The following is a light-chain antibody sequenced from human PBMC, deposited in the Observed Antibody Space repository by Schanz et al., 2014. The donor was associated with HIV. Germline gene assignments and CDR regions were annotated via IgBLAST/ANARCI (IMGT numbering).Light chain of an antibody. CDR1: QSVSSSY. Sequence: EIVLTQSPGTLSLSPGERATLSCRASQSVSSSYLAWYQQKVGQAPRLLIYGVSSRATGIPDRFSGSGSGTDFTLTISRLAPEDFAVYYCQQYGSSPPRYTFGQGTKVEI. J-gene: IGKJ2*01. CDR3: QQYGSSPPRYT. CDR2: GVS. V-gene: IGKV3-20*01.